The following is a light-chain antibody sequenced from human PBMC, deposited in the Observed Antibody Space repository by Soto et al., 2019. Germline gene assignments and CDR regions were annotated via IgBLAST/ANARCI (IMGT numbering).Light chain of an antibody. CDR3: QQYNTYPLT. Sequence: DIQMTQSPSTLSASVGDRVTITCRASQTISNWLAWYQQKPEKAPKVLIFDASTLDGGVPSRFSGRRSGTDFTLTISSLQPSDFATYYCQQYNTYPLTFGGGTKVEI. J-gene: IGKJ4*01. CDR2: DAS. CDR1: QTISNW. V-gene: IGKV1-5*01.